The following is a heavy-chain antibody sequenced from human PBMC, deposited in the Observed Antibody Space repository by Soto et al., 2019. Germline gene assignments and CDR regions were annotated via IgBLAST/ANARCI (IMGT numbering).Heavy chain of an antibody. CDR3: ARAYYGPPQAAFDI. CDR1: SGSISSYY. J-gene: IGHJ3*02. Sequence: SETLSLTCTVSSGSISSYYWSWIRQPPGKGLEWIGYIYYSGSTNYNPSLKSRVTISVDTSKNQFSLKLSSVTAADTAVYYCARAYYGPPQAAFDIWGQGTMVTVSS. CDR2: IYYSGST. V-gene: IGHV4-59*01. D-gene: IGHD3-10*01.